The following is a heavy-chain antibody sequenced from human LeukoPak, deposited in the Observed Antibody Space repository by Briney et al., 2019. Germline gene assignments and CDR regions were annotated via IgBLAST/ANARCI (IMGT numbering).Heavy chain of an antibody. D-gene: IGHD3-22*01. CDR3: ARAGDSSGYYYYYYYGMDV. CDR1: GFTFSSYA. Sequence: PGGSLRLSCAASGFTFSSYAMHWVRQAPGKGLEWVAVISYDGSNKYYADSVKGRFTISRDNSKNTLYLQMNSLRAEDTAVYYCARAGDSSGYYYYYYYGMDVWGQGTTVTVSS. CDR2: ISYDGSNK. J-gene: IGHJ6*02. V-gene: IGHV3-30-3*01.